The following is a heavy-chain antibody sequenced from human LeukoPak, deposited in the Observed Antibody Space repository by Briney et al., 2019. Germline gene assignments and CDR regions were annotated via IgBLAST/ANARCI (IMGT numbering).Heavy chain of an antibody. V-gene: IGHV4-34*01. D-gene: IGHD3/OR15-3a*01. CDR2: INHSGST. Sequence: SETLSLTCAVNGGSFSGYYWSWIRQPPGKGLEWIGEINHSGSTNYNPSLKSRVTISVDTSKNQFSLKLSSVTAADTAIYYCARGAASGFSTGWYFDLWGRGTLVTVSS. CDR3: ARGAASGFSTGWYFDL. CDR1: GGSFSGYY. J-gene: IGHJ2*01.